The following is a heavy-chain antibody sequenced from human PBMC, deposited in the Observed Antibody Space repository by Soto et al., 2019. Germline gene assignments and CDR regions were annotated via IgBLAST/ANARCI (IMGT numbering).Heavy chain of an antibody. D-gene: IGHD6-6*01. CDR1: GGTFSSYA. CDR3: ARDRSSEEGPFDY. CDR2: IIPIFGTT. Sequence: AVKVSCKASGGTFSSYAISWVRQAPGQGLEWMGGIIPIFGTTNYAQNFQGRVTITADESTNTAYMDLSDLRSEDTAVYYCARDRSSEEGPFDYWGQGTLVTVSS. J-gene: IGHJ4*02. V-gene: IGHV1-69*13.